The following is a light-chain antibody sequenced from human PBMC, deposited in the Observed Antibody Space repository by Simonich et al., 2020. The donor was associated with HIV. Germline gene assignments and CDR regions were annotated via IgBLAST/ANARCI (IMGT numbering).Light chain of an antibody. J-gene: IGLJ3*02. Sequence: SYVLTQPPSVSVAPGKTATFTCGGNNIGGTFVHWYQKKTGQAPVLVVYEDKRRPSGSPGRFSGSNSGNTAALTISRVEAGDEADYYCLVWDSSSHHVVFGGGTKLTVL. CDR2: EDK. CDR1: NIGGTF. V-gene: IGLV3-21*03. CDR3: LVWDSSSHHVV.